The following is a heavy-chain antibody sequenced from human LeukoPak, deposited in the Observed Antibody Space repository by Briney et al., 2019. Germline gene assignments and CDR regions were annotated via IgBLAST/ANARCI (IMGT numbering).Heavy chain of an antibody. CDR3: ARDPPHYYGSGSYYMDV. CDR2: INPNSGGT. Sequence: ASVKVSCKASGYTFTGYYMHWVRQAPGQGLEWMGWINPNSGGTNYAQKFQGRVTMTRDTSISTAYMELSRLRSDDTAVYYCARDPPHYYGSGSYYMDVWGKGTTVTISS. V-gene: IGHV1-2*02. D-gene: IGHD3-10*01. J-gene: IGHJ6*03. CDR1: GYTFTGYY.